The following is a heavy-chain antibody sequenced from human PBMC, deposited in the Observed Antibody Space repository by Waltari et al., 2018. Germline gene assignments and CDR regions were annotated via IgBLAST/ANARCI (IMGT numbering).Heavy chain of an antibody. CDR2: IIPIFGTA. CDR1: GGTFSSYA. Sequence: QVQLVQSGAEVKKPGSSVKVSCTASGGTFSSYAISWVRQAPGQGLEWMGGIIPIFGTANYAQKFQGRVTITADESTSTAYMELSSLRSEDTAVYYCARAAGYDFWSGYARASFDIWGQGTMVTVSS. D-gene: IGHD3-3*01. CDR3: ARAAGYDFWSGYARASFDI. V-gene: IGHV1-69*13. J-gene: IGHJ3*02.